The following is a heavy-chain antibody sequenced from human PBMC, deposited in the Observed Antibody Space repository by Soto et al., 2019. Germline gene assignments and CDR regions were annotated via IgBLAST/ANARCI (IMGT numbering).Heavy chain of an antibody. J-gene: IGHJ4*02. D-gene: IGHD3-22*01. V-gene: IGHV1-69*01. Sequence: QVQLVQSGAEVKKPGSSVKVSCKASGGTFSSYAISWVRQAPGQGLEWMGGIIPIFGTANYAQKFQGRVTITEDASTSTAYMELSSLRSEDTAVYYCARDFYYDSSGYLRQYYFDYWGQGTLVTVSS. CDR2: IIPIFGTA. CDR3: ARDFYYDSSGYLRQYYFDY. CDR1: GGTFSSYA.